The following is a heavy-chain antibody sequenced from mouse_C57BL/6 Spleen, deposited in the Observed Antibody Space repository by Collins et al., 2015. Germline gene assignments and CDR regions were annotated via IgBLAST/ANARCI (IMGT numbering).Heavy chain of an antibody. CDR1: GFSLTSYG. J-gene: IGHJ1*01. V-gene: IGHV2-2*02. D-gene: IGHD2-4*01. CDR2: IWSGGST. CDR3: ASESFMITTDYWYFDV. Sequence: QVQLKQSGPGLVQPSQSLSITCTVSGFSLTSYGVHWVRQSPGKGLEWLGVIWSGGSTDYNAAFISRLSISKDNSKSQVFFKMNSLQANDTAIYYRASESFMITTDYWYFDVWGAGTTVTVSS.